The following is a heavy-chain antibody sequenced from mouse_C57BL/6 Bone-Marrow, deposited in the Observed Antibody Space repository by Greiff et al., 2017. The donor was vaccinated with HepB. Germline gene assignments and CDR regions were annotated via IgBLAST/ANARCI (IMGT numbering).Heavy chain of an antibody. CDR1: GFNIKDDY. V-gene: IGHV14-4*01. CDR3: TTGRGYDPFAY. Sequence: VHVKQSGAELVRPGASVKLSCTASGFNIKDDYMHWVKQRPEQGLEWIGWIDPENGDTEYASKFQGKATITADTSSNTAYLQLSSLTSEDTAVYYCTTGRGYDPFAYWGQGTLVTVSA. J-gene: IGHJ3*01. D-gene: IGHD2-3*01. CDR2: IDPENGDT.